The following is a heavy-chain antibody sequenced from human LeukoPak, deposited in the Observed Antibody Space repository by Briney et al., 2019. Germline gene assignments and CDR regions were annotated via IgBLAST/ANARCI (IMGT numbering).Heavy chain of an antibody. D-gene: IGHD3-22*01. V-gene: IGHV4-39*07. CDR3: ARATYYYDSSGYSFFRGASQFDY. CDR2: INHSGST. CDR1: GGSISSSSYY. J-gene: IGHJ4*02. Sequence: PSETLSLTCTVSGGSISSSSYYWSWIRQPPGKGLEWIGEINHSGSTNYNPSLKSRVTISVDTSKNQFSLKLSSVTAADTAVYYCARATYYYDSSGYSFFRGASQFDYWGQGTLVTVSS.